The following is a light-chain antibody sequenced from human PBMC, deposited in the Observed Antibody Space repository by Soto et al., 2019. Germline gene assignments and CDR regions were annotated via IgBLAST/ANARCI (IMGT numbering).Light chain of an antibody. CDR1: SSDVGAYNY. CDR3: LSYTTSGTYV. J-gene: IGLJ1*01. Sequence: QSALTQPASVSGSPGQSITISCTGTSSDVGAYNYVSWYQQYPDKAPKVMIYDVSNRPSGVSNRFSGSKSGNTASLTISGLQAEDEADYYYLSYTTSGTYVFGTGTKLTVL. CDR2: DVS. V-gene: IGLV2-14*01.